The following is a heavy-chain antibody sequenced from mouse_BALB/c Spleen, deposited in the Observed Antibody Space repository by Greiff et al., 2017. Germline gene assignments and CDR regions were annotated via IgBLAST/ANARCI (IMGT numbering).Heavy chain of an antibody. CDR1: GFTFSSYG. Sequence: EVMLVESGGGLVQPGGSLKLSCAASGFTFSSYGMSWVRQTPDKRLELVATINSNGGSTYYPDSVKGRFTISRDNAKNTLYLQMSSLKSEDTAMYYCARDQLRPYYAMDYWGQGTSVTVSS. CDR2: INSNGGST. V-gene: IGHV5-6-3*01. D-gene: IGHD1-2*01. CDR3: ARDQLRPYYAMDY. J-gene: IGHJ4*01.